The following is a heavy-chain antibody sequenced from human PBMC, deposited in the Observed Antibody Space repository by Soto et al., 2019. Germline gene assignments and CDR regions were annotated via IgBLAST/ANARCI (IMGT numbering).Heavy chain of an antibody. CDR3: ARGRGTSWYNWFDP. V-gene: IGHV1-69*13. Sequence: SVKVSCKASGGNFTNYGISWVRQAPGQGLEWMGGIIPLFGTTNYAQKFRGRVTVTADESTSTAYMELNSLRSEDTAIYFCARGRGTSWYNWFDPWGQGTLVTVSS. D-gene: IGHD6-13*01. CDR1: GGNFTNYG. CDR2: IIPLFGTT. J-gene: IGHJ5*02.